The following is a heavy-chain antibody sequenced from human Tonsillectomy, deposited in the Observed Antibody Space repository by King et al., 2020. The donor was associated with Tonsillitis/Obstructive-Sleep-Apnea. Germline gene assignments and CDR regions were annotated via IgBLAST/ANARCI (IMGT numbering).Heavy chain of an antibody. V-gene: IGHV4-59*01. CDR2: IYYSGST. J-gene: IGHJ4*02. Sequence: VQLQESGPGLVKPSETLSLTCTVSGGSISSYYWSWIRQPPGKGLEWIGYIYYSGSTNYNPSLKSRVTISVDTSKNQFSLKLSSVTAADTAVYYCARADSGSYQTSYFDYWGQGTLVTVSS. CDR3: ARADSGSYQTSYFDY. D-gene: IGHD1-26*01. CDR1: GGSISSYY.